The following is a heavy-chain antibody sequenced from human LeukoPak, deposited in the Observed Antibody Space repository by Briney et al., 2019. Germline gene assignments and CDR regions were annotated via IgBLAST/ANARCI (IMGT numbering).Heavy chain of an antibody. Sequence: SQTLSLTCTVSGGSISSTGYYWTWIRQPAGKGLEWIGHIDNSGSTNCNPSLKSRVTISVDTSKNQFSLNLTSVTAADTAVYYCARDCEFCDLLFYMNDWGKGTTVTVSS. J-gene: IGHJ6*03. CDR2: IDNSGST. D-gene: IGHD3-16*01. CDR1: GGSISSTGYY. V-gene: IGHV4-61*09. CDR3: ARDCEFCDLLFYMND.